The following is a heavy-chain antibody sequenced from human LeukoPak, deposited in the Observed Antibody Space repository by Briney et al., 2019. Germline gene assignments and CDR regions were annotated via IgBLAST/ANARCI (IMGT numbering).Heavy chain of an antibody. CDR1: GFTFSSYW. CDR3: ARPPGYDFWEWSFAFDI. D-gene: IGHD3-3*01. V-gene: IGHV3-7*01. CDR2: INQDGSEK. J-gene: IGHJ3*02. Sequence: GGSLRLSCAASGFTFSSYWMSWVRQAPGKGLEWVANINQDGSEKYNVDSVKGRFTISRDNAKNSLCLQMNSLRDEDTAVYYCARPPGYDFWEWSFAFDIWGQGTMVTVSS.